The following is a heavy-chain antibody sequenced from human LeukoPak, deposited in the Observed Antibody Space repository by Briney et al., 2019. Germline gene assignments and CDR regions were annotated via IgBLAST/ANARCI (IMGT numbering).Heavy chain of an antibody. CDR2: ISAYNGNT. V-gene: IGHV1-18*01. Sequence: GASVKVSCKASGYTFTSYGISWVRQAPGQGLEWMGWISAYNGNTNYAQKLQGRVTMTTDTSTSTAYMELRSLRSDDTAVYYCATVWGSYRRTLEYFQHWGQGTLVTVSS. J-gene: IGHJ1*01. CDR1: GYTFTSYG. D-gene: IGHD3-16*02. CDR3: ATVWGSYRRTLEYFQH.